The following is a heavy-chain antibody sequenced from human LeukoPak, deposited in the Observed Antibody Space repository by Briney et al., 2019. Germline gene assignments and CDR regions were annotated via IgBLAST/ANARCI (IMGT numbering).Heavy chain of an antibody. J-gene: IGHJ3*02. D-gene: IGHD3-10*01. V-gene: IGHV4-59*02. CDR2: IYYTGSS. Sequence: SETLSLTCTVSGGSVSDYYWSWIRQSPGKGLEWIGYIYYTGSSSYNPSLRSRVTISADTSKNQFSLKLSSVTAADTAVYYCARLITMVRGGAPAFDIWGQGTMVTVSS. CDR3: ARLITMVRGGAPAFDI. CDR1: GGSVSDYY.